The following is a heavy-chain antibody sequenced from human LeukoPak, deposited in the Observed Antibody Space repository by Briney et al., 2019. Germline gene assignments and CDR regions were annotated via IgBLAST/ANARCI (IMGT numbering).Heavy chain of an antibody. CDR2: IAHHGNNK. CDR1: GFTFSSSA. D-gene: IGHD2-8*02. V-gene: IGHV3-30*02. CDR3: AKDGSWSCTD. Sequence: GGSLRLSCGASGFTFSSSAMHWVPQAPGKRLEWVAYIAHHGNNKYYADSVKGRFTISRDNSKGSLYLQMNSLRADDTAVYYCAKDGSWSCTDWGQGTLVRVSS. J-gene: IGHJ4*02.